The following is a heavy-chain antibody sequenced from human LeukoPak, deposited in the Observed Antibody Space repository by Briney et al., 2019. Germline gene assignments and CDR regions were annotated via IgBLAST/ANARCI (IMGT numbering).Heavy chain of an antibody. CDR1: GGSISSSSYY. CDR3: ARYSSSRWEPRFDY. CDR2: IYYSGST. D-gene: IGHD6-6*01. Sequence: SETLSLTCTVSGGSISSSSYYWGWIRQPPGKGLEWIGSIYYSGSTNYNPSLKSRVTISVDTSKNQFSLKLSSVTAADTAVYYCARYSSSRWEPRFDYWGPGTLVTVSS. J-gene: IGHJ4*02. V-gene: IGHV4-39*07.